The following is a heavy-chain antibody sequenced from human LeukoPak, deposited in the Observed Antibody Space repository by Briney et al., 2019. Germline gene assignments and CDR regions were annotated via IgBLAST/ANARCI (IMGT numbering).Heavy chain of an antibody. J-gene: IGHJ4*02. V-gene: IGHV3-21*01. D-gene: IGHD2-15*01. CDR3: ARDRRGYFDY. CDR1: GFTVSSYA. CDR2: ISSRSSYI. Sequence: GGSLRLSCAASGFTVSSYAMSWVRQAPGKGLEWVSSISSRSSYIYYADSVKGRFTISRDNAKNSLYLQMNSLRAEDTAVYYCARDRRGYFDYWGQGTLVTVSS.